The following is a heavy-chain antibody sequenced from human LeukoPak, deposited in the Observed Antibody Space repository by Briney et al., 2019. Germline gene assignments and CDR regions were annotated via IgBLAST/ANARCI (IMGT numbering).Heavy chain of an antibody. CDR2: IYYSGST. J-gene: IGHJ4*02. V-gene: IGHV4-39*01. D-gene: IGHD2-21*02. CDR3: ARHGHHGDHDY. Sequence: KTGGSLRLSCAASGFSVSNNYMTWVRQPPGKGLEWIGSIYYSGSTYYNPSLKSRVTVSVDTSKNQFSLKLTSVTAADTAVYYCARHGHHGDHDYWGQGTLVTVSS. CDR1: GFSVSNNY.